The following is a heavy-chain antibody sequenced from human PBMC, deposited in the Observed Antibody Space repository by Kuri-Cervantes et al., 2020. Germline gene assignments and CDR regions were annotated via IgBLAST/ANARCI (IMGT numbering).Heavy chain of an antibody. CDR1: GGTFSNYA. Sequence: SVKVSCKASGGTFSNYAISWVRQAPEQGLEWMGGIIPIFGTANYAQKFQGRVTITADESTSTAYMELRSLRSDDTAVYYCARAYSSDWDYDYWGQGTLVTVSS. CDR2: IIPIFGTA. CDR3: ARAYSSDWDYDY. D-gene: IGHD6-19*01. J-gene: IGHJ4*02. V-gene: IGHV1-69*13.